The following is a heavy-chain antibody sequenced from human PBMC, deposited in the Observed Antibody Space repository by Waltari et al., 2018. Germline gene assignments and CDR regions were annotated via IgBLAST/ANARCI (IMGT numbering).Heavy chain of an antibody. V-gene: IGHV4-4*02. D-gene: IGHD2-15*01. J-gene: IGHJ4*02. CDR3: ASDRGRGLYLDS. CDR2: VHQSGRS. Sequence: QVQLQESGPGLVKPSGTLSLTCTVSGDSISNNFFWSWVRQSPGKGLEWIGQVHQSGRSNYNPSLESRGTVSMDTSKNQFSLKMTSVTAADTAIYYCASDRGRGLYLDSWGQGTLVTLSP. CDR1: GDSISNNFF.